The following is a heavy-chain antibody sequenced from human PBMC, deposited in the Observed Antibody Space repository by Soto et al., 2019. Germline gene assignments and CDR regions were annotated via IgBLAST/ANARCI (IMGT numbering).Heavy chain of an antibody. CDR2: ISSSSSTI. V-gene: IGHV3-48*01. CDR1: GFTFISYS. CDR3: ARDYVVYAILSLDNNWFDP. D-gene: IGHD2-8*02. J-gene: IGHJ5*02. Sequence: GGSLRLSCASSGFTFISYSMNLVRQAPGKGLEWVSYISSSSSTIYYADSVKGRFTISRDNAKNSLYLQMNSLRAEDTAVYYCARDYVVYAILSLDNNWFDPWGQGTLVTVSS.